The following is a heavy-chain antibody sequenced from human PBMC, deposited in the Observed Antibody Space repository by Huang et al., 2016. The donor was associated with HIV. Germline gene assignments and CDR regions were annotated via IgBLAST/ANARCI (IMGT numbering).Heavy chain of an antibody. D-gene: IGHD2-15*01. J-gene: IGHJ4*02. Sequence: QITLKESGPTLVKPTQTLTLACTFSGFSLHTSGVGVAWIRQPPGKALEWLALIYWDDDKRYRPSLKSRLTISKDPSNNQVVLTMTNMDPGDTASYFCAHIGDIFAAYSPEYFDYWGQGALVTVSS. V-gene: IGHV2-5*02. CDR3: AHIGDIFAAYSPEYFDY. CDR2: IYWDDDK. CDR1: GFSLHTSGVG.